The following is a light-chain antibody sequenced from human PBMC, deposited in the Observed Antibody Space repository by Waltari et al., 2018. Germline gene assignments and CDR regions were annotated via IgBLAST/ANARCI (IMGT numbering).Light chain of an antibody. Sequence: QSALTQPASVSGSPGQSITISCTGTTRDIGNYKLVSWYQQHPGKVPKVMLYEVSERPAGVSKRFSGSKSGDTASLTISGLQAEDEADYYCCSYGGGTTFVVFGGGTKLTVL. CDR2: EVS. J-gene: IGLJ2*01. V-gene: IGLV2-23*02. CDR1: TRDIGNYKL. CDR3: CSYGGGTTFVV.